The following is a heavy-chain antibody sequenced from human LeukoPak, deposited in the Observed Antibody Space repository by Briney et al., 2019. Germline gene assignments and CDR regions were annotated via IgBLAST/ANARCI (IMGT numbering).Heavy chain of an antibody. Sequence: GGYLSLSCTASGFNFSSYAIISVRQAPGKGLEWVSFISGSGGSTYYADSVKGRYTISRDNSNNTLYLQMNRLRGVDKRVYYCAEGLTILGVVNGYFDYWLQGTVVTVSS. D-gene: IGHD3-3*01. J-gene: IGHJ4*02. CDR2: ISGSGGST. V-gene: IGHV3-23*01. CDR1: GFNFSSYA. CDR3: AEGLTILGVVNGYFDY.